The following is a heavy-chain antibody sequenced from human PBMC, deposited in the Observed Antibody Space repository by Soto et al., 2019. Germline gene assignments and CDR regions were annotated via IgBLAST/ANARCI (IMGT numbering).Heavy chain of an antibody. CDR1: GFTFSSYA. CDR2: ISYDGSNK. D-gene: IGHD1-7*01. Sequence: ALRLSCAASGFTFSSYAMHWVRQAPGKGLEWVAVISYDGSNKYYADSVKGRFTISRDNSKNTLYLQMNSLRAEDTAVYYCARGTGTMVSYFDYWGQGTLVTVSS. CDR3: ARGTGTMVSYFDY. J-gene: IGHJ4*02. V-gene: IGHV3-30-3*01.